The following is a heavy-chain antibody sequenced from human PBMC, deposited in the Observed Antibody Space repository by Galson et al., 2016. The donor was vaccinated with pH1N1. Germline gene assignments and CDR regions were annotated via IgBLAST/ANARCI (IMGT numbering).Heavy chain of an antibody. CDR2: MNPNNGNA. CDR3: ARGPVYWYFDL. V-gene: IGHV1-8*01. J-gene: IGHJ2*01. CDR1: GYTLTSYD. Sequence: SVKVSCKASGYTLTSYDISWVRQATGQGLEWMGWMNPNNGNADYAPKFQGRVTLTRNASINTAYMELSSLTSEDTAVYYCARGPVYWYFDLWGRGTPVIVSS.